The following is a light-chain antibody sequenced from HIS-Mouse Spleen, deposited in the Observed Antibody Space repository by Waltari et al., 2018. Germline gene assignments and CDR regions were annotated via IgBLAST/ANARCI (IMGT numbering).Light chain of an antibody. V-gene: IGLV3-10*01. Sequence: SYELTQPPSVSVSPGHTARITCSGDALPKQYAYWYQQTSGQAPVLVIYEDSKRPSGIPEGFSGSSSGTMATLTISGAQVEDEADYYCYSTDSSGNHRVFGGGTKLTVL. CDR3: YSTDSSGNHRV. J-gene: IGLJ2*01. CDR1: ALPKQY. CDR2: EDS.